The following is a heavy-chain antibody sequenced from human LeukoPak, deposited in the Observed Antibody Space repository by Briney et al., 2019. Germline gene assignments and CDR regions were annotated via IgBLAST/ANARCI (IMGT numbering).Heavy chain of an antibody. V-gene: IGHV1-69*08. Sequence: ASVKVSCKASGGTFTTWTLNWVRQAPGQGPEWMGRIIPVLGSVNYAQKFQGRVTITADKGTAYMELTNLRSEDMAVYYCASATSWNWFDPWGQGTLVTVSA. D-gene: IGHD1-1*01. CDR3: ASATSWNWFDP. CDR1: GGTFTTWT. J-gene: IGHJ5*02. CDR2: IIPVLGSV.